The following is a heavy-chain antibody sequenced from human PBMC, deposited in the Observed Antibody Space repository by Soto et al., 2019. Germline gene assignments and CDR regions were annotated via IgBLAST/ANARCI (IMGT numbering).Heavy chain of an antibody. V-gene: IGHV4-61*01. Sequence: SGTLSLTCTVSGGSVRSGSYYWSWIRQPPRKGLEWIGYIYYSGSTNYNPSLKSRVTISVDTSKNQFSLKLSSVTAADTAVYYCAREVPGIAAAGTFSNFDYRGLGTLVTVSS. CDR3: AREVPGIAAAGTFSNFDY. CDR2: IYYSGST. J-gene: IGHJ4*01. D-gene: IGHD6-13*01. CDR1: GGSVRSGSYY.